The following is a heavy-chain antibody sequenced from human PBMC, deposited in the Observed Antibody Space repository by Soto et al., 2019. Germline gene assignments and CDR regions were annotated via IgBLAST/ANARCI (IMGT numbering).Heavy chain of an antibody. CDR1: GFTFNSYG. CDR3: ARVMGVAVRFFYFGIDV. CDR2: ISYDGGDK. D-gene: IGHD2-15*01. V-gene: IGHV3-30*03. J-gene: IGHJ6*02. Sequence: QEQLVESGGGVVQPGRSLRLSCVASGFTFNSYGMFWVRQAPGKGLEWVSVISYDGGDKYYADSVKGRFTISRGRSAKTLYLHMNSMRAAETGVYYWARVMGVAVRFFYFGIDVLGQGNTVTVSS.